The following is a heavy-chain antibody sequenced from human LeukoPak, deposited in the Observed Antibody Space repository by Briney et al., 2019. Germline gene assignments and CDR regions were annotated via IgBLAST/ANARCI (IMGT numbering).Heavy chain of an antibody. CDR3: ARSRMVRGVIEFDP. Sequence: SDTLSLTCTVSGGSISSGSYYWSWIRQPAGKGLEWIGRIYTSGSTNYNPSLKSRVTISVDTSKNQFSLKLSSVTAADTAVYYCARSRMVRGVIEFDPWGQGTLVTVSS. J-gene: IGHJ5*02. V-gene: IGHV4-61*02. CDR2: IYTSGST. D-gene: IGHD3-10*01. CDR1: GGSISSGSYY.